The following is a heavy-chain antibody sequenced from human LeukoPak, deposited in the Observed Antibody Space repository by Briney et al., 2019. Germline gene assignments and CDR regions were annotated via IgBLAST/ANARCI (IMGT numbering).Heavy chain of an antibody. J-gene: IGHJ4*02. D-gene: IGHD2-2*01. CDR3: ARVFCSSTSCALDY. Sequence: PSETLSLTCTVSGGSISSSSYYWGWIRQPPGKGLEWIGSIYYSGSTYYNPSLKSRVTISVDTSKNQFSLKLSSVTAADTAVYYCARVFCSSTSCALDYWGQGTLVTVSS. V-gene: IGHV4-39*01. CDR2: IYYSGST. CDR1: GGSISSSSYY.